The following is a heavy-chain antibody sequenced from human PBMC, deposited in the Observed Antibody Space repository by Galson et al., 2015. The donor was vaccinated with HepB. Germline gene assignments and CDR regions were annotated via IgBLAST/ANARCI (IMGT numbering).Heavy chain of an antibody. D-gene: IGHD3-9*01. V-gene: IGHV1-18*04. CDR2: ISAYNGNT. J-gene: IGHJ4*02. CDR1: GYTFTTYG. Sequence: SVKVSCKGSGYTFTTYGISWVRQAPGQGLEWMGWISAYNGNTNYAQNLQGRVTMTTDTSTSTAYMELRSLRSDDTAVYYCARVGDILTGYYSPFDYWGQGTLVTVSS. CDR3: ARVGDILTGYYSPFDY.